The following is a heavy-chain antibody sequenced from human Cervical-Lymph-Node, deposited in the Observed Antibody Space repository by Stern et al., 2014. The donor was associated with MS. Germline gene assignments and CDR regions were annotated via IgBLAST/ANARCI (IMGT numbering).Heavy chain of an antibody. CDR3: ARELSQVLVY. J-gene: IGHJ4*02. CDR2: IIPIFEKA. V-gene: IGHV1-69*01. Sequence: QVQLVQSGAEVKKPGSSVKVSCKASGGTFNTNTISWVRQAPGQGLEWMGGIIPIFEKANYAQKFQGRVTITADESTTTAYMELSSLRSEDTAMYYCARELSQVLVYWGQGSLVTVSS. D-gene: IGHD3-9*01. CDR1: GGTFNTNT.